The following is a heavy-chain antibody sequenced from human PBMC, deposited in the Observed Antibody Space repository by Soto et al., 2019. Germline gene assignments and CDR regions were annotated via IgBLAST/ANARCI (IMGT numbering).Heavy chain of an antibody. CDR3: ARDRLRGYDSSGFYS. J-gene: IGHJ4*02. CDR1: GYTFTSYG. CDR2: INPSDGNR. Sequence: ASVKVSCKASGYTFTSYGISWVRQAPGQGLEWMGWINPSDGNRNFAQKFEDRVTMTTATSTNTVFLELRSLKSDDTAIYYCARDRLRGYDSSGFYSWGEGTMVTVSS. D-gene: IGHD3-22*01. V-gene: IGHV1-18*01.